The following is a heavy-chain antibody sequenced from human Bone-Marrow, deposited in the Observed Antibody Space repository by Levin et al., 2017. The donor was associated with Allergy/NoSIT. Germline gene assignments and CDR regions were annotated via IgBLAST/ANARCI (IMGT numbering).Heavy chain of an antibody. CDR1: GFTFSVPH. CDR3: AREEWYRFDA. Sequence: GESLKISCAASGFTFSVPHMAWVRQAPGKGLEWVATITGGGDDTFYADSVKGRFTISRDNSKKTLYLQLNSLRAEDTAVYYCAREEWYRFDAWGRGTLVTVSS. D-gene: IGHD3-3*01. CDR2: ITGGGDDT. J-gene: IGHJ4*02. V-gene: IGHV3-23*01.